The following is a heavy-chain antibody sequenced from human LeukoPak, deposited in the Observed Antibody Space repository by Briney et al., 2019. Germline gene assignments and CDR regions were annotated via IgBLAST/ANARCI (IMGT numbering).Heavy chain of an antibody. Sequence: PSQTLSLTCTVSGGSISSGGYYWSWIRQPPGKGLEWIGNIYYSGSTYYNPSLKSRVTISVDTSKSQFSLRLSSVTAADTAVYYCARDPGAYCGGDCVIGYWGQGTLVTVSS. CDR3: ARDPGAYCGGDCVIGY. CDR1: GGSISSGGYY. J-gene: IGHJ4*02. D-gene: IGHD2-21*02. CDR2: IYYSGST. V-gene: IGHV4-30-2*01.